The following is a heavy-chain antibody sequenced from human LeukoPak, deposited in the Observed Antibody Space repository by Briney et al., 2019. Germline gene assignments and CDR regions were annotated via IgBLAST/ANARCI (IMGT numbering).Heavy chain of an antibody. V-gene: IGHV3-53*01. J-gene: IGHJ4*02. D-gene: IGHD3-22*01. CDR2: VYSGGST. CDR3: ARSSSGYSYSLGY. Sequence: GGSLRLSCAASGFTVSSNYMSWVRQAPGKGLEWVSVVYSGGSTYYADSVKGRFTISRDNSKNTLYLQMNSLRAADTAVYYCARSSSGYSYSLGYWGQGTLVTVSS. CDR1: GFTVSSNY.